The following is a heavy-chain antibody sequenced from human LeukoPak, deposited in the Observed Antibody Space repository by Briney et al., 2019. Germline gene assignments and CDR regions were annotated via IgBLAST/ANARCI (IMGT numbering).Heavy chain of an antibody. J-gene: IGHJ4*02. Sequence: SVKVSCKASGGTFSSYAISWVRQAPGQGPEWMGGTIPIFGTANYAQKFQGRVTITTDESTSTAYMELSSLRSEDTAVYYCARDASVVAAAYFDYWGQGTLVTVSS. V-gene: IGHV1-69*05. CDR3: ARDASVVAAAYFDY. D-gene: IGHD2-15*01. CDR1: GGTFSSYA. CDR2: TIPIFGTA.